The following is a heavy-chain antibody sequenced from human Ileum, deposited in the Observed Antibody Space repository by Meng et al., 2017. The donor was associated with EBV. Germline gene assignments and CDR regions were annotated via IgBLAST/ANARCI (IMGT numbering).Heavy chain of an antibody. Sequence: QVPLQVSGPGLAEPSGILSRTCPVSGGSVSSHDYHWSWIRQPPGKALEWIGCMYDSANAKYNPSLNSRVTISIDTTRNHFVLKLTSVTAADTAVYYCAYYFVGRGGPGSWGQGTLVTVSS. CDR1: GGSVSSHDYH. D-gene: IGHD3-9*01. J-gene: IGHJ5*02. CDR2: MYDSANA. CDR3: AYYFVGRGGPGS. V-gene: IGHV4-61*03.